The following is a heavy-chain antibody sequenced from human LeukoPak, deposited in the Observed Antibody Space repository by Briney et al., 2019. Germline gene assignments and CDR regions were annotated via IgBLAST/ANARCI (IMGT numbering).Heavy chain of an antibody. CDR1: GGSVSDYY. CDR3: ARQSGYSYGYYYYYYMDV. Sequence: PSETLSLTCTISGGSVSDYYWSWIRQSPGKGLEWIGYIYHTGSTSYNPSLKSRVTISVDTSKNQFSLKLSSVTAADTAVYYCARQSGYSYGYYYYYYMDVWGKGTTVTVSS. V-gene: IGHV4-59*02. D-gene: IGHD5-18*01. CDR2: IYHTGST. J-gene: IGHJ6*03.